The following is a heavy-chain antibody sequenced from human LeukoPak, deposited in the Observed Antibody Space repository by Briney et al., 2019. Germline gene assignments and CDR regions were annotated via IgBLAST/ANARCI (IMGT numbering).Heavy chain of an antibody. CDR2: IREDGSEK. D-gene: IGHD3-3*01. Sequence: GGSLRLSCAASGFTFSSYWMTWVRQAPGKGLEWVANIREDGSEKYYVDSVKGRYTVSRDNAKNSLYLQVNSLRAEDTAVYYCARLNYDFWSGVWEGYYMDVWGKGTTVTVSS. CDR1: GFTFSSYW. J-gene: IGHJ6*03. CDR3: ARLNYDFWSGVWEGYYMDV. V-gene: IGHV3-7*01.